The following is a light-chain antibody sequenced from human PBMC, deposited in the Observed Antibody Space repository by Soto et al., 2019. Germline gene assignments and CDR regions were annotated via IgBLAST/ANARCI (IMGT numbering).Light chain of an antibody. J-gene: IGKJ1*01. CDR3: QQYSRLWS. CDR2: GAS. Sequence: DIPMTQSPSSLSASVGDRVTITCRASESISTWLAWYQQKPGKAPKLLIYGASSLESGVPPRFRGDGSETEFTLTISSLQRDDFSTYYCQQYSRLWSFGHGTKVEIE. CDR1: ESISTW. V-gene: IGKV1-5*03.